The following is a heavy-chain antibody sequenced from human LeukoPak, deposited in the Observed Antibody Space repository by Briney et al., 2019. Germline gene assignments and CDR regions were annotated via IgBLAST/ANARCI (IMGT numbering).Heavy chain of an antibody. D-gene: IGHD1-26*01. J-gene: IGHJ4*02. CDR2: IIPIFGTT. CDR3: AKIVGASNGYFDY. V-gene: IGHV1-69*05. Sequence: GASVKVSCKDSGRTFSSYAISWVRQAPGQGLEWMGGIIPIFGTTSYAQKFQGRITMTRDTSTSTIYMELSSLRSEDTAVYYCAKIVGASNGYFDYWGQGTLVTVSS. CDR1: GRTFSSYA.